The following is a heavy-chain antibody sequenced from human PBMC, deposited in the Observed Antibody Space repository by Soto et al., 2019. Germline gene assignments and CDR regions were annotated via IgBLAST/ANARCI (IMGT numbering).Heavy chain of an antibody. Sequence: PSETLSLTCTVSGGSISSGDYYWSWIRQPPGKGLEWIGYIYYSGSTYYNPSLKSRVTISVDTSKNQFSLKLSSVTAADTAVYYCARCSDGSSSFDYWGQGTLVTVSS. CDR2: IYYSGST. D-gene: IGHD3-10*02. J-gene: IGHJ4*02. CDR1: GGSISSGDYY. V-gene: IGHV4-30-4*01. CDR3: ARCSDGSSSFDY.